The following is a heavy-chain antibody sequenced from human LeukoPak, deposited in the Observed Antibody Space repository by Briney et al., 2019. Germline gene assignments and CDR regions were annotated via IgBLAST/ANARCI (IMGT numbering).Heavy chain of an antibody. Sequence: ASVKVSCKASGYTFTDYYMHWVRQAPGQGLEWMGWINPNNGGTNYAQKFQGRVTMTSDTSISTTYMGLSRLRSDDTAVYYCASDTYSGSYLSDYWGQGTLVTVSS. J-gene: IGHJ4*02. CDR1: GYTFTDYY. CDR3: ASDTYSGSYLSDY. D-gene: IGHD1-26*01. CDR2: INPNNGGT. V-gene: IGHV1-2*02.